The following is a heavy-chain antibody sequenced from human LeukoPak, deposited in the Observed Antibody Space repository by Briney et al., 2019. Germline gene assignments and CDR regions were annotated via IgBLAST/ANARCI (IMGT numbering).Heavy chain of an antibody. CDR3: ARDLSHDFWSGYYVDY. Sequence: GASVKVSCKASGYTFTSYDINWVRQATGQGLERMGWMNPNSGNTGYAQKFQGRVTITRNTSISTAYMELSSLRAEDTAVYYCARDLSHDFWSGYYVDYWGQGTLVTVSS. CDR2: MNPNSGNT. CDR1: GYTFTSYD. V-gene: IGHV1-8*03. J-gene: IGHJ4*02. D-gene: IGHD3-3*01.